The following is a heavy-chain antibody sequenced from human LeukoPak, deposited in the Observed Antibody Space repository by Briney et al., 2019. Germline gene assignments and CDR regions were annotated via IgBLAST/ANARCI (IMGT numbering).Heavy chain of an antibody. D-gene: IGHD3-22*01. V-gene: IGHV3-53*01. CDR1: GFTVSSNY. Sequence: GGSLRLSCAASGFTVSSNYMGWVRQAPGKGLEWVSVIYSGGSTYYADSVKGRFTISRDNSKNTLYLQMNSLRAEDTAVYYCAKPTPNYYDSSGYHGAFDIWGQGTMVTVSS. CDR2: IYSGGST. CDR3: AKPTPNYYDSSGYHGAFDI. J-gene: IGHJ3*02.